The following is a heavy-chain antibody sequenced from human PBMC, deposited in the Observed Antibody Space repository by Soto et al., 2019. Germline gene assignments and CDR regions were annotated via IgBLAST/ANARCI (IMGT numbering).Heavy chain of an antibody. CDR1: GFTVSSNYK. Sequence: GGSLRLSCAASGFTVSSNYKMNWVRQAPGKGLEWVSHISSGSSTMDYADSVKGRFTISRDNAKNSLYLQMNSLRAEDTAVYYCARDLNYGLFDYWGQGTLVTVSS. V-gene: IGHV3-48*01. D-gene: IGHD4-17*01. J-gene: IGHJ4*02. CDR3: ARDLNYGLFDY. CDR2: ISSGSSTM.